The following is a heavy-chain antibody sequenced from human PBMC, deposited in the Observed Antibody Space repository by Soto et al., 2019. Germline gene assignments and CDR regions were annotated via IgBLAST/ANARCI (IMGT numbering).Heavy chain of an antibody. CDR2: IYHSGST. CDR1: GYSISSGYY. V-gene: IGHV4-38-2*02. Sequence: PSETLSLTCAVSGYSISSGYYWGWIRQPPGKGLEWIGSIYHSGSTYYNPSLKSRVTISVDTSKNQFSLKLNSVTAADTAVYYCARDRAHYGSSGYQSNHVAYWGQGTLVTVSS. J-gene: IGHJ4*02. CDR3: ARDRAHYGSSGYQSNHVAY. D-gene: IGHD3-22*01.